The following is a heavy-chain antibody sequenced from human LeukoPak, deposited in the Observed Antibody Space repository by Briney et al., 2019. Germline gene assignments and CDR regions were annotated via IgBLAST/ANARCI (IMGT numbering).Heavy chain of an antibody. CDR1: GYTFTGYY. CDR2: ISAYNGNT. V-gene: IGHV1-18*04. D-gene: IGHD5-18*01. CDR3: ARAHRGYGAFDI. Sequence: ASVKVSCKASGYTFTGYYMHWVRQAPGQGLEWMGWISAYNGNTNYAQKLQGRVTMTTDTSTSTAYMELRSLRSDDTAVYYCARAHRGYGAFDIWGQGTMVTVSS. J-gene: IGHJ3*02.